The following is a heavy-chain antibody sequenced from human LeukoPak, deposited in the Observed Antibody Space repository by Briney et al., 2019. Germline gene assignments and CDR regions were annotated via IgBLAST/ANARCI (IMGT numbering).Heavy chain of an antibody. CDR1: GYTFTSYY. CDR3: ARDQSGYYDTVDY. V-gene: IGHV1-46*01. J-gene: IGHJ4*02. Sequence: ASVKVSCKASGYTFTSYYMHWVRQAPGQGLEWMGIINPSGGSTSYAQKFQGRVTMTRDTSTSTVYMELSRLRSDDTAVYYCARDQSGYYDTVDYWGQGTLVTVSS. D-gene: IGHD3-22*01. CDR2: INPSGGST.